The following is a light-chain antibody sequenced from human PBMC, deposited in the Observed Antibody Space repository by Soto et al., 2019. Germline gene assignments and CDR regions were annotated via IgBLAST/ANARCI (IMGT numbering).Light chain of an antibody. CDR3: QQYGSSPRT. V-gene: IGKV3-20*01. J-gene: IGKJ1*01. CDR2: SAS. CDR1: QSVSSYY. Sequence: EIVLTQSPATLSLSPGERATLYCRASQSVSSYYLAWYQQKPGQAPRLLIYSASSRATGIPDRFSGSGSGTDFTLTISRLEPEDFAVYYCQQYGSSPRTFGQGTKVDIK.